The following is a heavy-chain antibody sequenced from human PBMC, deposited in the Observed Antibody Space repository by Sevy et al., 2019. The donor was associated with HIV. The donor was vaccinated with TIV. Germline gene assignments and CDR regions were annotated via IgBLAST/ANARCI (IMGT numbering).Heavy chain of an antibody. CDR1: GGSITSLY. D-gene: IGHD1-26*01. CDR3: AGENAWGRGYS. V-gene: IGHV4-59*08. J-gene: IGHJ4*02. Sequence: SETLSLTCTVSGGSITSLYWNWIRQPPGKGLEWIANIYYNGHINYTPSLKSRVTLSLDTSKNQSSLRLSSVTAADTAMYYCAGENAWGRGYSWGQGTLVTVSS. CDR2: IYYNGHI.